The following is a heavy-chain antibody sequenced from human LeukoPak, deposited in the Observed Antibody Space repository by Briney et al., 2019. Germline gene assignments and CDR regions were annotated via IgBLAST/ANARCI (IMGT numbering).Heavy chain of an antibody. V-gene: IGHV1-69*13. CDR1: GGTFSSYA. CDR2: IIPIFGTA. J-gene: IGHJ4*02. CDR3: ARGPDYGGNSL. D-gene: IGHD4-23*01. Sequence: GASMKVSCKASGGTFSSYAISWVRQAPGQGLEWMGGIIPIFGTANYAQKFQGRVTITADESTSTAYMELSSLRSEDTAVYYCARGPDYGGNSLWGQGTLVTVSS.